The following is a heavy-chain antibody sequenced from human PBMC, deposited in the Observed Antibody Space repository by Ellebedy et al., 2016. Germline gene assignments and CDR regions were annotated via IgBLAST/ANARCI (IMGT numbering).Heavy chain of an antibody. V-gene: IGHV4-59*01. D-gene: IGHD6-13*01. J-gene: IGHJ5*02. CDR3: ARAIAAAGILDWFDP. Sequence: SETLSLTCAVYGGSFSGYYWSWIRQPPGKGLEWIGYIYYSGSTNYNPSLKSRVTISVDTSKNQFSLKLSSVTAADTAVYYCARAIAAAGILDWFDPWGQGTLVTVSS. CDR2: IYYSGST. CDR1: GGSFSGYY.